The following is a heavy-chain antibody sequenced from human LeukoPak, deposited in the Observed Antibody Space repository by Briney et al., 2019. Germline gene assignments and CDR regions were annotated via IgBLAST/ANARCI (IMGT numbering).Heavy chain of an antibody. D-gene: IGHD3-10*01. CDR1: GVSISSSSYY. J-gene: IGHJ4*02. V-gene: IGHV4-39*01. CDR3: ARYVVSGSGKYYFDY. CDR2: INYSGNT. Sequence: SETLSLTCTVSGVSISSSSYYWSWIRQPPGKGLEWIGSINYSGNTYYNPSLKSRVTTSVDTSKNQFSLKLSSVIAADTAVYNCARYVVSGSGKYYFDYWGQGTLVTVSS.